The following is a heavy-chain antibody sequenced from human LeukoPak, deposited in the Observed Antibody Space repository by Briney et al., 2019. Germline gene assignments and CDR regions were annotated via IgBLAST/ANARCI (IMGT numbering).Heavy chain of an antibody. J-gene: IGHJ4*02. CDR2: ISGTGGSI. V-gene: IGHV3-23*01. CDR3: AGGLVVVPAALPYYFDY. CDR1: GFTFSSYA. Sequence: GGSLRLSCAASGFTFSSYAMSWVRQAPGKGLEWVSGISGTGGSIYYADSVKGRFTISRDNSKNTLYLQMNSLRAEDTAVYYCAGGLVVVPAALPYYFDYWGQGTLVTVSS. D-gene: IGHD2-2*02.